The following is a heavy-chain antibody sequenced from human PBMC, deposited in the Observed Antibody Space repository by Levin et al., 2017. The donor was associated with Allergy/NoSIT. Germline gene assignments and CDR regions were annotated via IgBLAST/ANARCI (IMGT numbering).Heavy chain of an antibody. CDR3: ARDGAYCTSENCRGDAFDM. CDR2: IKKDGTEK. D-gene: IGHD2-8*02. Sequence: GGSLRLSCAASGFTFSTYWMSWVRQAPGEGLEWVANIKKDGTEKYYVDSVKGRFTISRDNAKNSLYLQMNSLRVEDTAVYYCARDGAYCTSENCRGDAFDMWGQGTMVTVSS. V-gene: IGHV3-7*01. J-gene: IGHJ3*02. CDR1: GFTFSTYW.